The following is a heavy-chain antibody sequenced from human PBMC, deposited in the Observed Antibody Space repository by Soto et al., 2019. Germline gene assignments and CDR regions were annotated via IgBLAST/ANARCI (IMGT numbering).Heavy chain of an antibody. CDR1: GFTFSSYA. J-gene: IGHJ4*02. CDR2: ISYDGSNK. V-gene: IGHV3-30-3*01. Sequence: QVQLVESGGGVVQPGRSLRLSCAASGFTFSSYAMHWVRQAPGKGLEWVAVISYDGSNKYYADSVKGRFTISRDNSKNTLYLQMNSLRAEDTAVYYCARGVGDGGNADYWGQGTLVTVSS. CDR3: ARGVGDGGNADY. D-gene: IGHD2-15*01.